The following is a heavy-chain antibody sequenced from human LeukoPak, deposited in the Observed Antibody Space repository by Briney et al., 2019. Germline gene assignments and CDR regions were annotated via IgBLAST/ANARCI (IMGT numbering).Heavy chain of an antibody. V-gene: IGHV3-9*01. CDR2: ISWDSGNQ. J-gene: IGHJ3*01. CDR3: VKDMGFDLLKDAFHV. Sequence: GRSLRLSCVGSGFSLEDYAMHWVRQVPGKGLEWVSSISWDSGNQAYTDSVKGRFTISRDNGKNSLYLQMNSLRPEDTAFYYCVKDMGFDLLKDAFHVWGQGTLATVSS. D-gene: IGHD3-9*01. CDR1: GFSLEDYA.